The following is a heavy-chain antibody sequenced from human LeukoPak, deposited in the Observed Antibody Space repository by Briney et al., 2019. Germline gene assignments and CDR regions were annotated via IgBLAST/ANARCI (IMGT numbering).Heavy chain of an antibody. Sequence: GGSLGLSCAASGFTFSSYGMSWVRQAPGKGLEWVSGISNSGGSTYYADSVKGRFTISRDNSKNTLYLQMNSLRAEDTAVYYCAKDGSARYYYYYMDVWGKGTTVTVSS. CDR1: GFTFSSYG. D-gene: IGHD6-19*01. V-gene: IGHV3-23*01. CDR3: AKDGSARYYYYYMDV. J-gene: IGHJ6*03. CDR2: ISNSGGST.